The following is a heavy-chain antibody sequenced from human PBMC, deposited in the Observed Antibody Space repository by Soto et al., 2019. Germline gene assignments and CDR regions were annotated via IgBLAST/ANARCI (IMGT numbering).Heavy chain of an antibody. CDR2: IIPIFGTA. Sequence: QVQLVQSGAEVKKPGSSMKVSCKASGGTFSSYAISWVRQAPGQGLEWMGGIIPIFGTANYAQKFQGRVTITADESTSTAYMELSSLRSEDTAVYYCASERATAGTSPFFDYWGQGTLVTVSS. D-gene: IGHD6-13*01. CDR1: GGTFSSYA. V-gene: IGHV1-69*01. J-gene: IGHJ4*02. CDR3: ASERATAGTSPFFDY.